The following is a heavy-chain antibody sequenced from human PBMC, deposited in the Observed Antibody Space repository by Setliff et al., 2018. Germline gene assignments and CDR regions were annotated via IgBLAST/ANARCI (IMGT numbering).Heavy chain of an antibody. CDR2: INPDSGDT. Sequence: ASVKVSCKASGNRFTDYNLHWVRQAPGQGLEWMGWINPDSGDTHSAQKFQGRVTMTRDTSINTAYMELGSLTSDDTAFYYCVRSGKFGMRFWFDQWGQGTLVTVSP. CDR3: VRSGKFGMRFWFDQ. J-gene: IGHJ5*02. D-gene: IGHD1-26*01. CDR1: GNRFTDYN. V-gene: IGHV1-2*02.